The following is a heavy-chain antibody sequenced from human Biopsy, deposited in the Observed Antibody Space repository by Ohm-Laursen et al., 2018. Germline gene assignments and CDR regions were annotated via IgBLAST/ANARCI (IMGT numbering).Heavy chain of an antibody. D-gene: IGHD3-9*01. J-gene: IGHJ1*01. CDR3: ATKLTGYFHH. Sequence: GSLVKASHKPPGRTFSNYGVNWARQPPGGGLEWLGGNIPVLGTGNYAQKFQDRVTVAADTSTSTATMELRSLRSDDTAVYYCATKLTGYFHHWGQGILVIVSS. CDR2: NIPVLGTG. V-gene: IGHV1-69*06. CDR1: GRTFSNYG.